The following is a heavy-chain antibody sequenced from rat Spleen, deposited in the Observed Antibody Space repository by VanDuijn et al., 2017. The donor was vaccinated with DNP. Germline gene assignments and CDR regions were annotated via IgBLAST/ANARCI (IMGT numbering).Heavy chain of an antibody. Sequence: EVQLVESGGDPVQPGRSLTLSCVVSGFTFTNNWMTWVRQAPGKGLEWVASITTVGDITYYPDSVKGRFTVSRDHAKNTQYLRLNSLRSEDTATYYCASGFGWFAYWGQGTLVTVSS. CDR2: ITTVGDIT. J-gene: IGHJ3*01. CDR3: ASGFGWFAY. V-gene: IGHV5-31*01. CDR1: GFTFTNNW. D-gene: IGHD4-1*01.